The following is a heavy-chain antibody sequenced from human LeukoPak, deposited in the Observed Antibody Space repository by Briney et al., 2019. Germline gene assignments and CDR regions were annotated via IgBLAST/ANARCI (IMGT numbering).Heavy chain of an antibody. Sequence: SETLSLTCTVSSGSISSYYWSWIRQPPGKGLEGSGYIYYSGSTNYNPPLKSRVTISVNTSKNQFSLKLSSVTGADTAVYYCARDCSSTSCYDYWGQGTLVTVSS. V-gene: IGHV4-59*01. CDR3: ARDCSSTSCYDY. CDR1: SGSISSYY. CDR2: IYYSGST. J-gene: IGHJ4*02. D-gene: IGHD2-2*01.